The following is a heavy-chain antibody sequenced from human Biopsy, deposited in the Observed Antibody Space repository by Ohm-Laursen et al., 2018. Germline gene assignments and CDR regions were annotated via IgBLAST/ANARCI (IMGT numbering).Heavy chain of an antibody. D-gene: IGHD3-10*02. J-gene: IGHJ4*02. Sequence: SLRLSCAASGFRVTDFFMTWVRQAPGKGLVWVSGISDSGGSTHYADSVKGRFSISRDTSKNTLYLQMNSLRAEDTAVYYCAKDVFGGFSGSTDYYAYYFDSWGQGTLVTVSS. V-gene: IGHV3-23*01. CDR3: AKDVFGGFSGSTDYYAYYFDS. CDR1: GFRVTDFF. CDR2: ISDSGGST.